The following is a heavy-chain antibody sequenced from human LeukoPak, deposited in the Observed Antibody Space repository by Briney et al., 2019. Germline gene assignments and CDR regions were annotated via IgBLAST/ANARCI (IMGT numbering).Heavy chain of an antibody. D-gene: IGHD2-2*01. CDR3: ARVSRYCSSTSCPPALGY. Sequence: SVKVSCKVSGGTFSSYTISWVRQAPGQGLEWMGRIIPILGMANYAQKFQGRVTITADKSTSTAYMELSSLRSEDTAVYYCARVSRYCSSTSCPPALGYWGQGTLVTVSS. V-gene: IGHV1-69*02. J-gene: IGHJ4*02. CDR1: GGTFSSYT. CDR2: IIPILGMA.